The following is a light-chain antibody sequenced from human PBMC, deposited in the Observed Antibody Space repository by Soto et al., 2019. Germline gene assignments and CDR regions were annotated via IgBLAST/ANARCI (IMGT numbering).Light chain of an antibody. J-gene: IGKJ2*01. CDR1: QSVSPD. Sequence: EIVMTQSPATLSVFPGEKATLSCRASQSVSPDLAGYQQKPGQAPRPLIYGASTRATGVPARFSGSASGTEFTLTISSLQSEDFAVYYCQQYNNWPPYTFGQGTKLEIK. CDR2: GAS. V-gene: IGKV3-15*01. CDR3: QQYNNWPPYT.